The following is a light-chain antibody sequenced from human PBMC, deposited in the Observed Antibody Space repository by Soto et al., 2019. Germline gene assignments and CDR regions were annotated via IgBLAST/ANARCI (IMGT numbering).Light chain of an antibody. J-gene: IGLJ3*02. V-gene: IGLV1-44*01. CDR1: SSDIGSNV. Sequence: QSVLTQPPSASGTPGQRVTISCSGSSSDIGSNVVNWYRQLPGTAPKLLIYTSDQRPSGVPDRFSGSKSGTSASLAISGLRSEDEADYYCAAWDDSLNGPVFGGGTKLTV. CDR3: AAWDDSLNGPV. CDR2: TSD.